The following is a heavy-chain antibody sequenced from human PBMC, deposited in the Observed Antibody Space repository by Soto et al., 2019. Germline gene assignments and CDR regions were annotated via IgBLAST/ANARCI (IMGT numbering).Heavy chain of an antibody. CDR1: GGTFSSYA. CDR2: IIPIFGTA. V-gene: IGHV1-69*13. CDR3: ARGPTLLAYCGGDCYSGVDY. Sequence: GASVKVSCKASGGTFSSYAISWVRQAPGQGLEWMGGIIPIFGTANYAQKFQGRVTITADESTSTAYMELSSLRSEDTAVYYCARGPTLLAYCGGDCYSGVDYWGQGTLVTVSS. J-gene: IGHJ4*02. D-gene: IGHD2-21*02.